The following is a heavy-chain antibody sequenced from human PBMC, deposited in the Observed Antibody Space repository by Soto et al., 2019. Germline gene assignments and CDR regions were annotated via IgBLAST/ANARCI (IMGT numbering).Heavy chain of an antibody. J-gene: IGHJ4*02. V-gene: IGHV4-59*11. CDR1: VDSISSPY. CDR2: IFYGGTI. CDR3: ARGGGSPLDY. D-gene: IGHD3-16*01. Sequence: PSETLSLTCCVSVDSISSPYWSWMRQSPGRGLEWIGYIFYGGTITYNPSLGSRVTISVDTSKNNFSLKLSFVTAADTAVYYCARGGGSPLDYWGQGTLVTVSS.